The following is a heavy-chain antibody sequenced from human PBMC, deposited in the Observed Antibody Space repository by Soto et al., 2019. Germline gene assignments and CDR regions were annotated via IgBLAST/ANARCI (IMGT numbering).Heavy chain of an antibody. Sequence: EVHLLESGGGLVQPGGSLRLSCAASGFTFSSSVMNWVRQAPGKGLEWVSVISGSGGTTSYADSVKGRFTISRDNSKNTLSLQMNSLRAEDTALYYCAKGGLRGGFDYWGQGTLVTVSS. CDR1: GFTFSSSV. J-gene: IGHJ4*02. CDR2: ISGSGGTT. V-gene: IGHV3-23*01. CDR3: AKGGLRGGFDY. D-gene: IGHD4-17*01.